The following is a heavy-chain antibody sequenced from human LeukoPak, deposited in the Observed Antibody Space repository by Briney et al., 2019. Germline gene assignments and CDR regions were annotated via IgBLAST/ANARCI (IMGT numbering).Heavy chain of an antibody. J-gene: IGHJ3*02. Sequence: GGSLRLSCAASGFTFDDYAMHWVRQAPGKGLEWVSGISWNSGSIGYAASVKGRFTISRDNAKNSLYLQMNSLRAEDTALYYCAKVSPGYYYDSSGYLFGAFDIWGQGTMVTVSS. CDR3: AKVSPGYYYDSSGYLFGAFDI. V-gene: IGHV3-9*01. CDR1: GFTFDDYA. CDR2: ISWNSGSI. D-gene: IGHD3-22*01.